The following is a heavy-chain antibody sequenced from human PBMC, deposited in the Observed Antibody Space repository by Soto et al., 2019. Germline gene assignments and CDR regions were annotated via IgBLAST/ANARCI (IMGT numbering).Heavy chain of an antibody. J-gene: IGHJ5*02. D-gene: IGHD3-3*01. V-gene: IGHV1-18*01. CDR2: ISAYNGNT. CDR1: CYTFTSYG. Sequence: ASVKVSCKASCYTFTSYGISWVRQAPGQGLEWMGWISAYNGNTNYAQKLQGRVTMTTDTSTRTAYMELRSLRSDDTAVYYCATDGISNSRDFWSGYYPENWFDPWGQGTLVTVSS. CDR3: ATDGISNSRDFWSGYYPENWFDP.